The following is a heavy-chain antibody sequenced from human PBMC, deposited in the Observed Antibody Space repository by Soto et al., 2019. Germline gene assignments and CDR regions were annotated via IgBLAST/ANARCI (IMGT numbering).Heavy chain of an antibody. CDR2: IIPILGIA. CDR3: ARDGSGSYYRDYYYGMDV. D-gene: IGHD3-10*01. J-gene: IGHJ6*02. CDR1: GGTFSSYT. V-gene: IGHV1-69*08. Sequence: QVQLVQSGAEVKKPGSSVKVSCKASGGTFSSYTISWVRQAPGQGLEWMGRIIPILGIANYAQKFQGRVTITADKSTSTAYMERSSLRSEDTAVYYCARDGSGSYYRDYYYGMDVWGQGTTVTVSS.